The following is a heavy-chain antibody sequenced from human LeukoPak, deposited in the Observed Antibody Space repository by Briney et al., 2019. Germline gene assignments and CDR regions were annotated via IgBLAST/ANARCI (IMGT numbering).Heavy chain of an antibody. D-gene: IGHD3-22*01. CDR1: GFTFSSYS. CDR2: ISSSSSTI. J-gene: IGHJ4*02. Sequence: GGSLRLSCAASGFTFSSYSMNWVRQAPGKGLEWVSYISSSSSTIYYADSVKGRFTISRDNAKNSLYLQMNSLRADDTALYYCARGGYYDNSGASDYWGQGTLVSVSS. CDR3: ARGGYYDNSGASDY. V-gene: IGHV3-48*01.